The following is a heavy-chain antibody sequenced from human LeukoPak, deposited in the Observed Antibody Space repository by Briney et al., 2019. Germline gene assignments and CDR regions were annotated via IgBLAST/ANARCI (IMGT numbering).Heavy chain of an antibody. CDR1: GDSISSSGYC. Sequence: SETLSLTCTLSGDSISSSGYCWGWIRQPPGKGLECVGVICYTGNTYYNPSLKSRVTISVDTSKNQFFLRLSSVTAADAAVYYCARYKSGIDWFDPWGQGTLVTVSS. CDR3: ARYKSGIDWFDP. J-gene: IGHJ5*02. CDR2: ICYTGNT. V-gene: IGHV4-39*01. D-gene: IGHD1-14*01.